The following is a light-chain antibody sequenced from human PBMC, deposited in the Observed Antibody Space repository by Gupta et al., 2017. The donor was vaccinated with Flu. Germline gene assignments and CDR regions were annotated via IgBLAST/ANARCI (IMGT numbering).Light chain of an antibody. CDR1: RDIATY. Sequence: GDRVTSTWRTQRDIATYLGWLQQKPGQAPQLLIYDASNRRGGVPSRFSGSGSGTDFTLTITNLQPEDLATYYCQQCRHSPVTFGQGTQLEIK. CDR3: QQCRHSPVT. V-gene: IGKV1-16*01. CDR2: DAS. J-gene: IGKJ5*01.